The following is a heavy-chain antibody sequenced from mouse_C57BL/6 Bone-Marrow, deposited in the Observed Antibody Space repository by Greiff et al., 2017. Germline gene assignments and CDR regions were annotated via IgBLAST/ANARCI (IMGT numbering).Heavy chain of an antibody. Sequence: EVQRVASGGGLVKPGGSLKLSCAASGFTFSSYAMSWVRQTPEKRLEWVATISDGGSYTYYPDTVKGRFTISRKNAKNNLYLQMSHLKSEDTAMYYGAYSNYIDYWGQGTTLTVSS. D-gene: IGHD2-5*01. J-gene: IGHJ2*01. V-gene: IGHV5-4*01. CDR1: GFTFSSYA. CDR2: ISDGGSYT. CDR3: AYSNYIDY.